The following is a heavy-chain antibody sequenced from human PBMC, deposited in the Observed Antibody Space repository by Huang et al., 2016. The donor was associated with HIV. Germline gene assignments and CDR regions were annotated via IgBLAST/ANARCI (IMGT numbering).Heavy chain of an antibody. Sequence: QVQLQQWGAGLLKPSETLSLTCAIYGGSFDDYFWAWIRQPPGTGLAWIGEVHPRGRTNNDPSLESRVTMSADTSNNQFSLKLTSVTAADTGLYFCVRGSSYTKRHWFDPWGQGTLVTVSS. CDR2: VHPRGRT. CDR1: GGSFDDYF. CDR3: VRGSSYTKRHWFDP. V-gene: IGHV4-34*01. J-gene: IGHJ5*02. D-gene: IGHD6-19*01.